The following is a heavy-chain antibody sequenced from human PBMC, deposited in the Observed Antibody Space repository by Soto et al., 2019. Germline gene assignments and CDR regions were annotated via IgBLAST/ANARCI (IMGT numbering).Heavy chain of an antibody. CDR1: GFTFSSYG. Sequence: QVQLVESGGGVVQPGRSLRLSCAASGFTFSSYGMHWVRQAPGKGLEWVAVISYDGSNKYYADSVKGRFTISRDNSKNXWYLQMNSLRAEDTAVYYCAKDPGGYYLFGEDYFDYWGQGTLVTVSS. V-gene: IGHV3-30*18. CDR3: AKDPGGYYLFGEDYFDY. J-gene: IGHJ4*02. CDR2: ISYDGSNK. D-gene: IGHD3-22*01.